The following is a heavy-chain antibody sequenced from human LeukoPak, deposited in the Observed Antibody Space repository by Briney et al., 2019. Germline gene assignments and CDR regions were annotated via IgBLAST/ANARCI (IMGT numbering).Heavy chain of an antibody. V-gene: IGHV3-23*01. J-gene: IGHJ4*02. D-gene: IGHD3-9*01. CDR2: ISGSGGST. CDR1: GFTFSSYA. Sequence: PGGSLRLSCAASGFTFSSYAMSWVCQAPGKGLEWVSAISGSGGSTYYADSVKGRFTISRDNSKNTLYLQMNSLRAEDTAVYYCAKGGTEGYDILTGLDYWGQGTLVTVSS. CDR3: AKGGTEGYDILTGLDY.